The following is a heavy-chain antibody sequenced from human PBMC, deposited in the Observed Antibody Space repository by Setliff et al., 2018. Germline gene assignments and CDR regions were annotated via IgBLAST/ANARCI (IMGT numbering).Heavy chain of an antibody. J-gene: IGHJ4*02. CDR1: GGSISSSSYY. CDR2: IYYSGST. D-gene: IGHD2-2*01. CDR3: ARVKIAILPAAIDY. V-gene: IGHV4-39*07. Sequence: PSETLSLTCTVSGGSISSSSYYWGWIRQPPGKGLEWIGSIYYSGSTYYNLSLKSRVTISVDTSKNQFSLKLSPVTAADTAVYYCARVKIAILPAAIDYWGQGTLVTVSS.